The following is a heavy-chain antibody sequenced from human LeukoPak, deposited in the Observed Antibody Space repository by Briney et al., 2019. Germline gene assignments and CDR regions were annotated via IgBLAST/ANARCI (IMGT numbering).Heavy chain of an antibody. J-gene: IGHJ4*02. D-gene: IGHD1-26*01. CDR2: ISSSSSTI. Sequence: GGSLRLSCAASGFTFSGYSMNWVRQAPGKGLEWVSFISSSSSTIYYADSVKGRFTLSRDNAKNSLYLQMNSLRAEDTAVYYCARDRGGSYSAIDYWGQGTLVTVSS. CDR3: ARDRGGSYSAIDY. V-gene: IGHV3-48*04. CDR1: GFTFSGYS.